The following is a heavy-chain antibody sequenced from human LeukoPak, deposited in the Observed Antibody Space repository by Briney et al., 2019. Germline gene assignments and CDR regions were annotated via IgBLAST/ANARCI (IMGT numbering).Heavy chain of an antibody. D-gene: IGHD3-9*01. J-gene: IGHJ6*04. V-gene: IGHV3-48*03. CDR2: ISSSGSTI. CDR1: GFTFSSYE. Sequence: GGSLRLSCAASGFTFSSYEMNWVRQAPGKGLEWVSYISSSGSTIYYADSVKGRFTISRDNSMDTLYLQMNSLRAEDTAVYYCAKEIYDILTEGMDVWGKGTTVTVSS. CDR3: AKEIYDILTEGMDV.